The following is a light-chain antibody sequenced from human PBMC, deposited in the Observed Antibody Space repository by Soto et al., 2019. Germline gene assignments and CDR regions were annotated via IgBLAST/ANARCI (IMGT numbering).Light chain of an antibody. Sequence: EIVLTQSPGSLSLSPGERATLSCGASQSVDSTFFAWYQKKPGQAPRLLMSGVSKRATGIPDRFSGSGSGTDLTLTISRLEPEDFAVYYCQQYMSSVTFGQGTRVEIK. V-gene: IGKV3-20*01. CDR3: QQYMSSVT. J-gene: IGKJ1*01. CDR2: GVS. CDR1: QSVDSTF.